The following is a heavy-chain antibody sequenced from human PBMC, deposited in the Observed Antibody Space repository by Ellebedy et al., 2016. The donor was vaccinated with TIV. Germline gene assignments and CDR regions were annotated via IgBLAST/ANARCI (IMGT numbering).Heavy chain of an antibody. J-gene: IGHJ4*02. CDR3: ARGYGDIDY. D-gene: IGHD4-17*01. CDR2: INPSGGST. Sequence: ASVKVSCKASGGTFRRSAISWVRQAPGQGLEWMGIINPSGGSTTYAQKLQGRVTMTRDRSTSTFYMELSSLRSEDTAVYYCARGYGDIDYWGQGTLVTVSS. CDR1: GGTFRRSA. V-gene: IGHV1-46*04.